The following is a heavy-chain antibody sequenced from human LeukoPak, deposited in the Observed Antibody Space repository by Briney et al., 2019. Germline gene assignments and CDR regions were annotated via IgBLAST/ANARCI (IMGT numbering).Heavy chain of an antibody. CDR3: AKDRRLYGSGSYFNWFDP. Sequence: GGSLRLSCAASGFTFSSYAMSWVRQAPGKGLEWVSAISGSGGSTHYADSVKGRFTISRDNSKNTLYLQMNSLRAEDTAVYYCAKDRRLYGSGSYFNWFDPWGQGTLVTVSS. D-gene: IGHD3-10*01. CDR1: GFTFSSYA. CDR2: ISGSGGST. V-gene: IGHV3-23*01. J-gene: IGHJ5*02.